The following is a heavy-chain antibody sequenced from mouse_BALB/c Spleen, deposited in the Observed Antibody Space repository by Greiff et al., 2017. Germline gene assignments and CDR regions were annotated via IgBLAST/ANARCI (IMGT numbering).Heavy chain of an antibody. Sequence: EVHLVESGGGLVQPGGSRKLSCAASGFTFSSFGMHWVRQAPEKGLEWVAYISSGSSTIYYADTVKGRFTISRDNPKNTLFLQMTSLRSEDTAMYYCARSRPDAMDYWGQGTSVTVSS. CDR2: ISSGSSTI. CDR3: ARSRPDAMDY. V-gene: IGHV5-17*02. J-gene: IGHJ4*01. CDR1: GFTFSSFG.